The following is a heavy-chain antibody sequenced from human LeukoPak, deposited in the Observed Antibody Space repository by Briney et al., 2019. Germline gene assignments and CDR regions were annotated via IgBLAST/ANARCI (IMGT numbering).Heavy chain of an antibody. V-gene: IGHV4-30-4*01. CDR1: GGSISSGDYY. CDR3: ARGVGYYDSSGQPFDY. CDR2: IYYSGST. J-gene: IGHJ4*02. D-gene: IGHD3-22*01. Sequence: SETLSLTCTVSGGSISSGDYYWSWIRQPPGKGLEWIGYIYYSGSTYYNPSLKSRVTISVDTSKNQFSLKLSSVTAADTAVYYCARGVGYYDSSGQPFDYWGQGTLVTVSS.